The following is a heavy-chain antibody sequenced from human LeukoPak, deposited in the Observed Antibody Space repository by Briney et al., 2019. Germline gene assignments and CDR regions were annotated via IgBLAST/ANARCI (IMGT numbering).Heavy chain of an antibody. CDR2: IWYDGSNK. V-gene: IGHV3-33*01. D-gene: IGHD3-10*01. CDR3: ARDWGQGSGSYYFDY. CDR1: GFTFSSYG. J-gene: IGHJ4*02. Sequence: GGSLRLSCAASGFTFSSYGMHWVRQAPGKGLEWVAVIWYDGSNKYYADSVKGRFTISRDNSKNTLYLQMNSLRAEDTAVYYCARDWGQGSGSYYFDYWGQGTLVTVSS.